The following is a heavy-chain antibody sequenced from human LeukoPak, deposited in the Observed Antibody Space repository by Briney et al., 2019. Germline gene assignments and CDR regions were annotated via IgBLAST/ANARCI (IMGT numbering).Heavy chain of an antibody. V-gene: IGHV4-59*01. Sequence: PSETLSLTCTMSGGSMINYYWGWIRQTPGKGLVSLGYIYYSGVTDYNTSLKSRVTISIDTSKSQFSLNLNSVTAADTAVYYCARLGSQLWRYFDCWGQGTLVTVSS. CDR3: ARLGSQLWRYFDC. D-gene: IGHD5-18*01. CDR1: GGSMINYY. J-gene: IGHJ4*02. CDR2: IYYSGVT.